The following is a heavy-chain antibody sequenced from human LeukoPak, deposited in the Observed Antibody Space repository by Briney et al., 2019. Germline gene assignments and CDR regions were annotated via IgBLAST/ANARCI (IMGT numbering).Heavy chain of an antibody. V-gene: IGHV1-46*01. CDR1: GYTFTSYY. CDR2: INPSSGST. CDR3: ARRFSGSYDYFDY. J-gene: IGHJ4*02. D-gene: IGHD1-26*01. Sequence: ASVKVSCMASGYTFTSYYIHWVRQAPGQGLEWMGIINPSSGSTSYAQRFQGRVTMTRDMSTSTVYMELSSLRSEDTAVFYCARRFSGSYDYFDYWGQGTLVTVSS.